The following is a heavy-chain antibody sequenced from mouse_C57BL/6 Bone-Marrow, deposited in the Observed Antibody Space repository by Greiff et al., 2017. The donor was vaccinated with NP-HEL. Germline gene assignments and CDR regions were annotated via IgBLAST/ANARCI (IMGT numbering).Heavy chain of an antibody. CDR1: GFTFSDYY. CDR3: ARRGGRDWYFDV. D-gene: IGHD1-1*02. V-gene: IGHV5-16*02. Sequence: EVNLVESEGGLVQPGSSMKLSCTASGFTFSDYYMAWVRQVPEKGLEWVANINYDGSSTYYLDSLKSRFIISRDNAKNILYLQMSSLKSEDTATYYCARRGGRDWYFDVWGTGTTVTVSS. J-gene: IGHJ1*03. CDR2: INYDGSST.